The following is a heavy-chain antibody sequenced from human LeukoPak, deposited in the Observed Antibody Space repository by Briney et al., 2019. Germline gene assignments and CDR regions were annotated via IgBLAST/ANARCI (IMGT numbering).Heavy chain of an antibody. D-gene: IGHD6-6*01. J-gene: IGHJ4*02. CDR3: AKEPSIAARGNDY. CDR2: ISYDGSNK. V-gene: IGHV3-30*18. CDR1: GITFSSYG. Sequence: QPGRSLRLSCAASGITFSSYGMHWVRQAPGKGLEWVAVISYDGSNKYYADSVKGRFTISRDNSKNTLYLQMNSLRAEDTAVYYCAKEPSIAARGNDYWGQGTLVTVSS.